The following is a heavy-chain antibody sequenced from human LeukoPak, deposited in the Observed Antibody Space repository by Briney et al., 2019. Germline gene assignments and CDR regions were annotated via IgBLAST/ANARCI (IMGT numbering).Heavy chain of an antibody. D-gene: IGHD4-11*01. CDR2: INPSGGST. CDR3: ARDLQTLYYFDY. J-gene: IGHJ4*02. Sequence: ASVKVSCKASGYTFTSYYMHWVRQAPGQGLEWMGIINPSGGSTSYAQKFHGRVTMTRDTSTSTVYMELSSLRSEDTAVYYCARDLQTLYYFDYWGQGTLVTVSS. V-gene: IGHV1-46*01. CDR1: GYTFTSYY.